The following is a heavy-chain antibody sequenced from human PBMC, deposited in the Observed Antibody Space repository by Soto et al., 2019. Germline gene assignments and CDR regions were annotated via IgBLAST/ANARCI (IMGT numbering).Heavy chain of an antibody. Sequence: ASVKVSCKASGYTFTSYDINWVRQATGQGLEWMGWMNPNSGNTGYAQKFQGRVTMTRNTSISTAYMELCSLRSEDTAVYYRARSTMATIVAFDIWGQGTMVTVSS. V-gene: IGHV1-8*01. CDR1: GYTFTSYD. J-gene: IGHJ3*02. CDR3: ARSTMATIVAFDI. CDR2: MNPNSGNT. D-gene: IGHD5-12*01.